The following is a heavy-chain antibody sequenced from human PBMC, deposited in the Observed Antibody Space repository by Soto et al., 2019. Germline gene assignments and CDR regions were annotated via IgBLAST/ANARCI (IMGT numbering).Heavy chain of an antibody. Sequence: EVQLSESGGGLAQPGGSLRLSCAASGLAFSIYAMTWVRHAPGKGLEWVATVSRTGGKTSYADSVQGRFTISRDNSKNTLPLQMHSLRAGDTALYYCAKARDRDYGGNSHTFDYWGQGTLVTVSS. CDR3: AKARDRDYGGNSHTFDY. CDR2: VSRTGGKT. V-gene: IGHV3-23*01. D-gene: IGHD2-21*01. J-gene: IGHJ4*02. CDR1: GLAFSIYA.